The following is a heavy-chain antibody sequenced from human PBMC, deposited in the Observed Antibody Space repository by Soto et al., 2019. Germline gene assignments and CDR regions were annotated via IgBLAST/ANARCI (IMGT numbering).Heavy chain of an antibody. CDR3: ARVISSSMDWYFDY. CDR1: GGSISSYY. CDR2: IYYSGST. D-gene: IGHD6-6*01. V-gene: IGHV4-59*01. J-gene: IGHJ4*02. Sequence: PSETLSLTCTVSGGSISSYYWSWIRQPPGKGLEWIGYIYYSGSTNYNPSLKSRVTISVDTSKNQFSLKLSSVTAADTAAYYCARVISSSMDWYFDYWGQGTLVTVSS.